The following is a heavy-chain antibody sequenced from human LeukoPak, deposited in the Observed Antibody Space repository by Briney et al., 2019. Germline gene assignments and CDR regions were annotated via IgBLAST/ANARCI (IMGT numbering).Heavy chain of an antibody. V-gene: IGHV1-2*06. D-gene: IGHD5-24*01. CDR2: INPNSGGT. Sequence: GASVKVSCKASGYTFTGYYMHWVRQAPGQGLEWMGRINPNSGGTNYAQKFQGRVTMTTDTSTSTAYIELRSLRADDTAVYYCARDQGQRRDVYNFWWEDWGQGTLVTVSS. J-gene: IGHJ4*02. CDR1: GYTFTGYY. CDR3: ARDQGQRRDVYNFWWED.